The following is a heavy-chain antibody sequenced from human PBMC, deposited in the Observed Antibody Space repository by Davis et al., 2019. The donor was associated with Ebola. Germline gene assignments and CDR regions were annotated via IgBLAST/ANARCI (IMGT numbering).Heavy chain of an antibody. Sequence: GESLKISCAASGFTFSSYWMSWVRQAPGKGLEWVSAISGSGGSTYYADSVKGRFTISRDNSKNTLYLQMNSLRAEDTAVYYCAKGEVVPAALYYYYGMDVWGQGTTVTVSS. V-gene: IGHV3-23*01. D-gene: IGHD2-2*01. J-gene: IGHJ6*02. CDR3: AKGEVVPAALYYYYGMDV. CDR2: ISGSGGST. CDR1: GFTFSSYW.